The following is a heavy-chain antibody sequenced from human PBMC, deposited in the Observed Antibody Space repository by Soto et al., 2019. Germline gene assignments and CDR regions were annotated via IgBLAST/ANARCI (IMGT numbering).Heavy chain of an antibody. J-gene: IGHJ4*02. CDR2: IYYSGST. D-gene: IGHD3-10*01. CDR3: ARGSFPYGSGSYYNEYVYFDY. CDR1: GGSISSGGYY. V-gene: IGHV4-31*03. Sequence: TLSLTCTVSGGSISSGGYYWSWIRQHPGKGLEWIGYIYYSGSTYYNPSLKSRVTISVDTSKNQFSLKLSSVTAADTAVYYCARGSFPYGSGSYYNEYVYFDYWGQGTLVTVSS.